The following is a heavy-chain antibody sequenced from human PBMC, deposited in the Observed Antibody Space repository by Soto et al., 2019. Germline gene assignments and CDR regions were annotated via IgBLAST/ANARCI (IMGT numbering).Heavy chain of an antibody. Sequence: GSLRLSCAASGFTFSSYSMNWVRQAPGKGLEWVSSISSSSSYIYYADSVKGRFTISRDNAKNSLYLQMNSLRAEDTAVYYCAREISGLELRNHYYYMDVWGQGTTVTVSS. CDR2: ISSSSSYI. V-gene: IGHV3-21*01. CDR1: GFTFSSYS. D-gene: IGHD1-7*01. J-gene: IGHJ6*03. CDR3: AREISGLELRNHYYYMDV.